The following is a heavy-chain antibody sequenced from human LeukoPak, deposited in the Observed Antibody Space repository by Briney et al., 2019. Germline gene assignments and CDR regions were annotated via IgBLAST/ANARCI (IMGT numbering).Heavy chain of an antibody. V-gene: IGHV4-30-2*01. CDR2: IYHSGST. J-gene: IGHJ3*02. Sequence: SETLSLTCAVSGGSISSGGYSWSWIRQPPGKGLEWIGYIYHSGSTYYNPSLKSRVTISVDRSKNQFSLKLSSVTAADTAVYYCAREIYSYGYRGAFDIWGQGTMVTVSS. CDR1: GGSISSGGYS. CDR3: AREIYSYGYRGAFDI. D-gene: IGHD5-18*01.